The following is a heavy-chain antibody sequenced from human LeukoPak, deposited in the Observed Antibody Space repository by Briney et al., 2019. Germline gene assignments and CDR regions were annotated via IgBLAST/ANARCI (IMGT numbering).Heavy chain of an antibody. V-gene: IGHV3-30*18. CDR3: AKDSTMSYFDY. CDR1: GFTFTIYS. D-gene: IGHD3-22*01. J-gene: IGHJ4*02. CDR2: ISYDGSNK. Sequence: PGGSLRLSCAASGFTFTIYSMNWVRQAPGKGLEWVAVISYDGSNKYYADSVKGRFTISRDNSKNTLYLQMNSLRAEDTAVYYCAKDSTMSYFDYWGQGTLVTVSS.